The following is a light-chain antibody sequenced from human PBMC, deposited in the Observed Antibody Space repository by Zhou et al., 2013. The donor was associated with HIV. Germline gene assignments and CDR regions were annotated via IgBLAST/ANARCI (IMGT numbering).Light chain of an antibody. Sequence: DIVLTQSPATLSLSPGERVTLSCRASESVRSGYLAWYQQTLGRAPRLLIYGASNRATGIPDRFSGSGSGTDFTLTISRLEPEDFAVYYCQQYGSSPVTFGGGTKVDIK. CDR2: GAS. CDR1: ESVRSGY. J-gene: IGKJ4*01. CDR3: QQYGSSPVT. V-gene: IGKV3-20*01.